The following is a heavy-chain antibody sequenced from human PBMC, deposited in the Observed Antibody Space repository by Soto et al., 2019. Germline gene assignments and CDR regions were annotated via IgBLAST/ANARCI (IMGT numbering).Heavy chain of an antibody. Sequence: PGDSLKISCKGSGYSFTSYWIGWVRQMPGKGLEWMGIIYPGDSDTRYSPSFQGQVTISADKSISTAYLQWSSLKASDTAMYYCASCPEYGDYEFDVFDFRGQGSMDTGS. CDR3: ASCPEYGDYEFDVFDF. CDR2: IYPGDSDT. CDR1: GYSFTSYW. J-gene: IGHJ3*01. V-gene: IGHV5-51*01. D-gene: IGHD4-17*01.